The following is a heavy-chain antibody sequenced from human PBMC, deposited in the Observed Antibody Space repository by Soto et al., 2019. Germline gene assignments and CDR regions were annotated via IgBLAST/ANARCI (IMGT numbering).Heavy chain of an antibody. J-gene: IGHJ4*02. V-gene: IGHV4-30-4*01. CDR1: GGSISSGDYY. CDR3: AREVGIVVVISD. CDR2: IYYSGST. Sequence: SETLSLTCTVSGGSISSGDYYWSWIRQPPGKGLEWIGYIYYSGSTYYNPSLKSRVTISVDTSKNQFSLKLSSVTAADTAVYYCAREVGIVVVISDWGQGSLVTVSS. D-gene: IGHD3-22*01.